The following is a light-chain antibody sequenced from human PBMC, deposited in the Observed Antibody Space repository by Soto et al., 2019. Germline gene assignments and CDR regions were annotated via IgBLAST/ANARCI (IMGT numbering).Light chain of an antibody. V-gene: IGLV1-44*01. J-gene: IGLJ2*01. CDR3: AAWDDSQNGPV. CDR2: SNN. CDR1: SSNIGSNT. Sequence: QSVLTQTPSASGTPGQRVTISCSGSSSNIGSNTVNWYQQLPGTAPKLLIYSNNQRPSGVPDRFSGSKSGTSASLAISGLQSEDEADYYCAAWDDSQNGPVFGGGTKLTVL.